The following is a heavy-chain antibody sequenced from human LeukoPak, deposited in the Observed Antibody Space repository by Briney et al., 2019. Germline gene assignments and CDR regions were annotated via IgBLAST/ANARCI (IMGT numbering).Heavy chain of an antibody. CDR1: GYTFTSYA. D-gene: IGHD3-10*01. V-gene: IGHV1-3*01. Sequence: ASVKVSCKASGYTFTSYAMHWVRQAPGQRLEWMGWTNAGNGNTKYSQKFQGRVTITRDTSASTAYMELSSLRSGDTAVYYCARDDLTMVRGVSGTLGYWGQGTLVTVSS. CDR2: TNAGNGNT. CDR3: ARDDLTMVRGVSGTLGY. J-gene: IGHJ4*02.